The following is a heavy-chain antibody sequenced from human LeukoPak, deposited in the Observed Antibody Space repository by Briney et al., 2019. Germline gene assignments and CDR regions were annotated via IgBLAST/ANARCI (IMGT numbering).Heavy chain of an antibody. CDR3: VGEKRYCSGGSCSRYDP. Sequence: GASLTVSCKASGYTFTSYYMHWVRQAPGQGLEWMGLINPSGGSTSYAQKFQGRVTMTRDTSTSTVYMELSSLRSDDTAVYYCVGEKRYCSGGSCSRYDPWGQRTLVIVS. CDR2: INPSGGST. CDR1: GYTFTSYY. J-gene: IGHJ5*02. V-gene: IGHV1-46*01. D-gene: IGHD2-15*01.